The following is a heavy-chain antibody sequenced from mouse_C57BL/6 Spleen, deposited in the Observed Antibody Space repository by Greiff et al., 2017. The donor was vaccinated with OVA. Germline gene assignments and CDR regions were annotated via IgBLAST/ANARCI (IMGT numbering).Heavy chain of an antibody. D-gene: IGHD2-2*01. CDR1: GYSITSGYY. CDR2: ISYDGSN. CDR3: SIYYGYPYAMDY. V-gene: IGHV3-6*01. J-gene: IGHJ4*01. Sequence: EVKLMESGPGLVKPSQSLSLTCSVTGYSITSGYYWNWIRQFPGNKLEWMGYISYDGSNNYNPSLKNRISITRDTSKNQFFLKLNSVTTEDTATYYCSIYYGYPYAMDYWGQGTSVTVSS.